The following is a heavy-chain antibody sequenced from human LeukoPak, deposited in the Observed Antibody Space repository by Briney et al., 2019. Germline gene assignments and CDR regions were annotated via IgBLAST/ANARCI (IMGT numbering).Heavy chain of an antibody. CDR3: ARLRYYGMDV. CDR1: GFTFNIYS. CDR2: ISSSSAYR. V-gene: IGHV3-21*01. Sequence: GGSLRLSCAASGFTFNIYSMTWVRQAPGKGLEWVSSISSSSAYRHYADSVKGRFTISRDNAKNSLYLQMNSLRAEDTAVYYCARLRYYGMDVWGQGTTVTVSS. J-gene: IGHJ6*02.